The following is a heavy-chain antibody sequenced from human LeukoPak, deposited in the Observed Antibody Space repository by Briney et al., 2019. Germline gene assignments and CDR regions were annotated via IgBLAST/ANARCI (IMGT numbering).Heavy chain of an antibody. CDR3: VRVQSGGDYYYYYMDV. Sequence: TPSETLSLTCTVSGGSINSYYWSWIRQPPGKGLEWIGYIYYSGSANYNPSLEGRVTMSVDKSKNQFSLRLASVTAADTAVYYCVRVQSGGDYYYYYMDVWGKGTTVAVSS. V-gene: IGHV4-59*12. D-gene: IGHD3-10*01. CDR2: IYYSGSA. CDR1: GGSINSYY. J-gene: IGHJ6*03.